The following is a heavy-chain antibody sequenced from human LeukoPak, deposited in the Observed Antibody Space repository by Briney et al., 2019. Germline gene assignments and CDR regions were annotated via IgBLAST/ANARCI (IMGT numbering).Heavy chain of an antibody. D-gene: IGHD6-13*01. CDR2: INPSSGST. J-gene: IGHJ4*02. Sequence: EASLNVSCRASGYTSTTYYMHGVRQTPGQRRECRGIINPSSGSTTYAQSFQGRVTMTRDTSTTTVYMELSSLRSEDTAVYYCARGRIPATRSYFDYWGQGTLVTVSS. CDR1: GYTSTTYY. CDR3: ARGRIPATRSYFDY. V-gene: IGHV1-46*01.